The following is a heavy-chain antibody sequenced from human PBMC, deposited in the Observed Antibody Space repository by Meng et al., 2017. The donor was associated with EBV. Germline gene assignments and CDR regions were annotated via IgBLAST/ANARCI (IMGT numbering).Heavy chain of an antibody. CDR3: ARAEIAAAGRLDY. Sequence: HELLVQSGAEVKTPGSSVQVPCKASGGTFSSYAHRWVRQAPGQGLEWMGGIIPIFGTANYAQKFQGRVTITADKSTSTAYMELSSLRSEDTAVYYCARAEIAAAGRLDYWGQGTLVTVSS. V-gene: IGHV1-69*06. D-gene: IGHD6-13*01. CDR1: GGTFSSYA. J-gene: IGHJ4*02. CDR2: IIPIFGTA.